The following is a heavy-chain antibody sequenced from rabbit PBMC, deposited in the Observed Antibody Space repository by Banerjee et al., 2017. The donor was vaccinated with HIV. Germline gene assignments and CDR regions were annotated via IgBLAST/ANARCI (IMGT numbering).Heavy chain of an antibody. CDR2: IGIGSGTT. Sequence: QEQLVESGGGLVKPEGSLTLTCTASGFSFSSGYWMCWVRQAPGKGLEWIGCIGIGSGTTYYASWAKGRFTITKTSSTTVTLQMTSLTAADTATYFCARDLAGVIDWNFNLWGQGTLVTVS. CDR3: ARDLAGVIDWNFNL. V-gene: IGHV1S45*01. J-gene: IGHJ4*01. D-gene: IGHD4-1*01. CDR1: GFSFSSGYW.